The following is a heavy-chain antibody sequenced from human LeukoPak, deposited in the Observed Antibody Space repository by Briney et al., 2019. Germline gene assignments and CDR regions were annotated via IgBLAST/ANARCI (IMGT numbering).Heavy chain of an antibody. CDR1: GYTFTSYG. CDR2: ISGYNGNT. D-gene: IGHD3-3*01. V-gene: IGHV1-18*01. J-gene: IGHJ6*03. Sequence: ASVKVSCKASGYTFTSYGISWVRQAPGQGLVWMGWISGYNGNTNYAQKLQGRVTMTTDTSTSTAYMELRSLRSDDTAVYYCARETYYDFWSGYGDYYYYMDVWGKGTTVTVSS. CDR3: ARETYYDFWSGYGDYYYYMDV.